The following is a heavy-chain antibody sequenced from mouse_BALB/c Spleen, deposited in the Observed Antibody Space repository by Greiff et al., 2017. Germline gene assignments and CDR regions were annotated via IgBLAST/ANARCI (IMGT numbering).Heavy chain of an antibody. J-gene: IGHJ2*01. V-gene: IGHV5-12-2*01. CDR2: ISNGGGST. D-gene: IGHD2-10*02. CDR1: GFTFSSYT. Sequence: EVMLVESGGGLVQPGGSLKLSCAASGFTFSSYTMSWVRQTPEKRLEWVAYISNGGGSTYYPDTVKGRFTISRDNAKNTLYLQMSSLKSEDTAMYYCARQYGNRYYFDYWGQGTTLTVSS. CDR3: ARQYGNRYYFDY.